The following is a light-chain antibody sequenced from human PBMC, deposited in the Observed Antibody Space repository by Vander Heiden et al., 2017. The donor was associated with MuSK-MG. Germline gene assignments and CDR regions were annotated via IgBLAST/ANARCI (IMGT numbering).Light chain of an antibody. V-gene: IGKV3-11*01. CDR1: QSINNY. J-gene: IGKJ1*01. CDR2: DAS. CDR3: QQRSNWPPWT. Sequence: ELVLTQSPATLSLSPGERATLSCRASQSINNYLGWYPHKPGQAPRLLMYDASNRAAGIPARFSGSGSGTDFTLTISSLEPEDFAVYYCQQRSNWPPWTFGQGTKVEIK.